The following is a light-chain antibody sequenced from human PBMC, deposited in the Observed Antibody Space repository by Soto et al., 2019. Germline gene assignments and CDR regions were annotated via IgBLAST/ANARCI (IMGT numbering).Light chain of an antibody. CDR1: QSLVYSDGNTY. J-gene: IGKJ2*01. CDR3: MQATHCPRT. CDR2: KVS. Sequence: DVVMTQSPLSLPVTLGQPASISCRSSQSLVYSDGNTYLNWFQQRPGQSPRRLIYKVSNRDSGVPARFSGSGSGTDFPLKISRVEAEDVGVYYCMQATHCPRTFGQGTKLEIK. V-gene: IGKV2-30*01.